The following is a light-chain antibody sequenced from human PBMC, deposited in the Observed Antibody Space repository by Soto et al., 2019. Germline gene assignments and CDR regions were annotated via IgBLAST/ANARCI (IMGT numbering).Light chain of an antibody. CDR1: QSVSGNY. Sequence: EIVLTQSPGTLSLSPWERATLSCRASQSVSGNYLAWYQQKLGQAPRLLIYGATSRATGIPDRFSGSVSGTDLTLTISRLEPEDFAVYYCQQYGRSATFTFGPGTKVDIK. J-gene: IGKJ3*01. V-gene: IGKV3-20*01. CDR2: GAT. CDR3: QQYGRSATFT.